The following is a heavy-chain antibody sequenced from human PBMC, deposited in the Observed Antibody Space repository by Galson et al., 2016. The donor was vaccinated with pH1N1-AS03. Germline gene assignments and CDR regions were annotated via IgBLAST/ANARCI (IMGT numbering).Heavy chain of an antibody. CDR3: ARGRYSAFDI. J-gene: IGHJ3*02. CDR2: TYWRSTWYN. CDR1: GDSVSSNIDA. Sequence: CAISGDSVSSNIDAWNWIRQSPSGGLEWLGRTYWRSTWYNDYAVSVKSRITINPDTSKNKFSLQLNSVTPEDTAAYYCARGRYSAFDIWGQGTTVTVSS. D-gene: IGHD1-1*01. V-gene: IGHV6-1*01.